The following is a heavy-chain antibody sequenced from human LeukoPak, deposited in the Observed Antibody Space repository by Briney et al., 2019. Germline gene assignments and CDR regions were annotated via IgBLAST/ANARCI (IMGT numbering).Heavy chain of an antibody. J-gene: IGHJ6*03. D-gene: IGHD6-6*01. Sequence: PGGSLRLSCAASGFTFSSYSMSWVRQAPGKGLEWVANIKQDGSEKYYVDSVKGRFTISRDNAKNSLYLQMNSLRAEDTAVYYCARVGRGSSSYYYYYYYMDVWGKGTTVTVSS. CDR2: IKQDGSEK. CDR3: ARVGRGSSSYYYYYYYMDV. V-gene: IGHV3-7*01. CDR1: GFTFSSYS.